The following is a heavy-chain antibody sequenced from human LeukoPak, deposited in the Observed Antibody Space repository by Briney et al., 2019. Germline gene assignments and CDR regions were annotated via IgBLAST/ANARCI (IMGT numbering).Heavy chain of an antibody. V-gene: IGHV3-23*01. CDR1: GFTFSSYA. J-gene: IGHJ4*02. Sequence: GGSLRLSCAASGFTFSSYAMSWVRQAPGKGMEWVSTISGSGGSAYCADSVKGRFTISRDNSKNTLYLQLSSLRAEDTALYYCAKRPYCSGTVCYHIDYWGQGTLVTVSS. CDR3: AKRPYCSGTVCYHIDY. CDR2: ISGSGGSA. D-gene: IGHD2-15*01.